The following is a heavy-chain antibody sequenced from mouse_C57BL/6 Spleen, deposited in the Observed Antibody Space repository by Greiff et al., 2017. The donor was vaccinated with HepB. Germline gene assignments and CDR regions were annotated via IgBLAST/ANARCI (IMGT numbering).Heavy chain of an antibody. CDR2: IYPRSGNT. Sequence: LVESGAELARPGASVKLSCKASGYTFTSYGISWVKQRTGQGLEWIGEIYPRSGNTYYNEKFKGKATLTADKSSSTAYMELRSLTSEDSAVYFCARWGTTVVNYFDYWGQGTTLTVSS. V-gene: IGHV1-81*01. CDR1: GYTFTSYG. D-gene: IGHD1-1*01. CDR3: ARWGTTVVNYFDY. J-gene: IGHJ2*01.